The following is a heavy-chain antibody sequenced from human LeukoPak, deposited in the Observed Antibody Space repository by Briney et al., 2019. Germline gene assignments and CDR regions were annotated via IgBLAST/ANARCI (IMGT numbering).Heavy chain of an antibody. CDR1: EFTFSTYA. V-gene: IGHV3-64*04. J-gene: IGHJ4*02. CDR2: ISYNGGST. CDR3: AKKGDSSAYYYYFDS. Sequence: PGGSLRLSCSASEFTFSTYAMHWVRQAPGKGLECVSGISYNGGSTYYADSVKGRFTISRDNSKNTLYLQMNSLRAEDTAVFYCAKKGDSSAYYYYFDSWGQGTLVSVSS. D-gene: IGHD3-22*01.